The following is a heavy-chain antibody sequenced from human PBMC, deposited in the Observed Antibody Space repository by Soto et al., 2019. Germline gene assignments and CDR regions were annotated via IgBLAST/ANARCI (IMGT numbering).Heavy chain of an antibody. CDR3: ARDEIRFSWAYGMDV. V-gene: IGHV3-30-3*01. D-gene: IGHD3-3*01. CDR1: GFTFSSYA. CDR2: ISYDGSNK. Sequence: QVQLVESGGGVVQPGRSLRLSCAASGFTFSSYAMHWVRQAPGKGLEWVAVISYDGSNKYYADSVKGRFTISRDNFKISLYLQMNSLRAEDTAVYYCARDEIRFSWAYGMDVWGQGTTVTVSS. J-gene: IGHJ6*02.